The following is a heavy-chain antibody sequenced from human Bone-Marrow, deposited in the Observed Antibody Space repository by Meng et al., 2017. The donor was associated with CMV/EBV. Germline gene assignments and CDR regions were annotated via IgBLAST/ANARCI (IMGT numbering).Heavy chain of an antibody. CDR3: ARVRGYYGSGSYYPHFDY. CDR2: MNPNSGNT. Sequence: ASVKVSCKASGYTFTTYDINWVRQATGQGLEWMGWMNPNSGNTGYAQKFQGRVTMTRNTSISTAYMELSSLRSEDTAMYYCARVRGYYGSGSYYPHFDYWGQGTLVTVSS. V-gene: IGHV1-8*01. D-gene: IGHD3-10*01. J-gene: IGHJ4*02. CDR1: GYTFTTYD.